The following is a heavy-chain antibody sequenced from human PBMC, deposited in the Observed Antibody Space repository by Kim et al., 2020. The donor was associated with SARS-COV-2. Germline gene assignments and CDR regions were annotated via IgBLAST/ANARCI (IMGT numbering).Heavy chain of an antibody. CDR2: IYSGGST. CDR1: GFTVSSNY. Sequence: GGSLRLSCAASGFTVSSNYMSWVRQAPGKGLEWVSVIYSGGSTYYADSVKGRFTISRDNSKNTLYLQMNSLRAEDTAVYYCARDRRMVRGVRVDAFDIWGQGTMVTVSS. D-gene: IGHD3-10*01. CDR3: ARDRRMVRGVRVDAFDI. J-gene: IGHJ3*02. V-gene: IGHV3-66*01.